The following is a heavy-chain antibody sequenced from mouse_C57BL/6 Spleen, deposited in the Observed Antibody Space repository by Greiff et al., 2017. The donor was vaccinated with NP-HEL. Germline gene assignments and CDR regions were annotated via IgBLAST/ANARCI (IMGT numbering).Heavy chain of an antibody. CDR1: GFNIKDYY. D-gene: IGHD6-1*01. J-gene: IGHJ3*01. Sequence: EVKLVESGAELVKPGASVKLSCTASGFNIKDYYMHWVKQRTEQGLEWIGRIDPEDGETKYAPKFQGKATITADTSSNTAYLQLSSLTSEDTAVYYCARSRADPSSWFAYWGQGTLVTVSA. CDR2: IDPEDGET. CDR3: ARSRADPSSWFAY. V-gene: IGHV14-2*01.